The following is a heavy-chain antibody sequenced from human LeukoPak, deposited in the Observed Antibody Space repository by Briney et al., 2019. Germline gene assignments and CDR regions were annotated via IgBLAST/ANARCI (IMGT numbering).Heavy chain of an antibody. D-gene: IGHD4-17*01. CDR1: GGSISSSSYY. Sequence: PSDTLSLTCTVSGGSISSSSYYWGWIRQPPGKGLEWIGSIYYSGSTYYNPSLKSRVTISVDTSKNQFSLKLSSVTAADTAVYYCAVGSMTTVSHWGQGTLVTVSS. CDR3: AVGSMTTVSH. J-gene: IGHJ4*02. CDR2: IYYSGST. V-gene: IGHV4-39*07.